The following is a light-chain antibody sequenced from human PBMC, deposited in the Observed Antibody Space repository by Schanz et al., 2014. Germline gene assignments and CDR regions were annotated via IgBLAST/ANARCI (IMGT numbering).Light chain of an antibody. Sequence: EIVLTQSPGTLSMSPGERATLSCRASQSISSSYLAWYQQKPGQGPRLLIYDASKRATGIPDRFSGSGSGTDFTLTINRLEPEDFAVYYCQQYGTSPTTFGQGTKVEIK. CDR1: QSISSSY. V-gene: IGKV3-20*01. J-gene: IGKJ1*01. CDR3: QQYGTSPTT. CDR2: DAS.